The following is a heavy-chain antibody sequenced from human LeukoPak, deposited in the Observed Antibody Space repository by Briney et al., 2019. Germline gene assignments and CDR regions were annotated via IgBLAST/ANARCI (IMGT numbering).Heavy chain of an antibody. V-gene: IGHV3-23*01. J-gene: IGHJ6*03. D-gene: IGHD3-3*01. CDR1: GFTFSSYG. CDR2: ISGSGGST. Sequence: GGLRLSCAASGFTFSSYGMSWVRQAPGKGLEWVSAISGSGGSTYYADSVKGRFTISRDNSKNTLYLQMNSLRAEDTAVYYCAKDGAVSSRRYYYYYYMDVWGKGTTVTISS. CDR3: AKDGAVSSRRYYYYYYMDV.